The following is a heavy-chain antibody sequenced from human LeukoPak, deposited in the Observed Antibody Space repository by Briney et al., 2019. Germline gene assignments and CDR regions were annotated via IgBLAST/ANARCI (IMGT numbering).Heavy chain of an antibody. J-gene: IGHJ3*01. D-gene: IGHD1-26*01. CDR1: GFTFSDYY. Sequence: PGGSLRLSGAASGFTFSDYYMGWIRQAPGKGLEWLSYINGSGSIIFYADSAKGRFTISRDNAKNSLSLQMNSLRAEDTAVYYCGRDFGLSGTKRSFDLWGQGTMVTVSS. CDR2: INGSGSII. CDR3: GRDFGLSGTKRSFDL. V-gene: IGHV3-11*01.